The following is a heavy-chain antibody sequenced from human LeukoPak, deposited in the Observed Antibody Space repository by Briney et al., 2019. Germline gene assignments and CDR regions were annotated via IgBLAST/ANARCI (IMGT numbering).Heavy chain of an antibody. CDR3: ATLEPGPGDFGGLAY. Sequence: ASVKVSCKVSGYTLTALALHWVRQAPGKGFEWIGGFDSEEYDTIYAQKFQGRVTMTEDTSTDTAYMELSSLYFEDTAVYYCATLEPGPGDFGGLAYWGQGTLVTVSS. V-gene: IGHV1-24*01. CDR1: GYTLTALA. J-gene: IGHJ4*02. CDR2: FDSEEYDT. D-gene: IGHD4-17*01.